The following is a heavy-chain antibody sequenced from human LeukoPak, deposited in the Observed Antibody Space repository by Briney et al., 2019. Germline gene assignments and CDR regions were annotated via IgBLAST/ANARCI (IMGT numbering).Heavy chain of an antibody. J-gene: IGHJ6*03. D-gene: IGHD5-18*01. V-gene: IGHV3-20*04. Sequence: GGSLRLSCAASGFTFDDYGMSWVRQAPGKGLEWVSGINWNGGSTGYAYSVKGRFTISRDNAKNSLYLQMNSLRAEDTALYYCARVDGYSYGFSDYYYYYYMDVWGKGTTVTVSS. CDR3: ARVDGYSYGFSDYYYYYYMDV. CDR1: GFTFDDYG. CDR2: INWNGGST.